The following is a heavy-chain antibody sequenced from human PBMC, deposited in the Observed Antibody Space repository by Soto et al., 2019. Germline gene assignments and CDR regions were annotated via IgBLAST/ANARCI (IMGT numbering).Heavy chain of an antibody. CDR3: ARYVVAVASFDY. CDR1: GFTVSSNY. J-gene: IGHJ4*02. Sequence: EVQLVESGGGLVQPGGSLRLSCAASGFTVSSNYMSWVRQAPGKGLEWVSVIYSRGSTYYADSVKGRFTISRDNSKNTLYLQMNSLRAEDTAVYYCARYVVAVASFDYWGQGTLVTVSS. D-gene: IGHD6-19*01. CDR2: IYSRGST. V-gene: IGHV3-66*01.